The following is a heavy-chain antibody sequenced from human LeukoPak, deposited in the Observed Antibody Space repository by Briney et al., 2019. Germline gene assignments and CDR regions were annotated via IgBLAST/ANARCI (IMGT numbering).Heavy chain of an antibody. J-gene: IGHJ4*02. D-gene: IGHD2-2*02. CDR2: INTDTGNP. Sequence: ASVKVSCTASGYTFTTYGMNWVRQAPGQGLEWMGWINTDTGNPTYAQGFTGRFVFSLDTSVSTAYLQISSLKAEDTAVYYCARATAICSSTSCYRWGFDYWGQGTLVTVSS. CDR3: ARATAICSSTSCYRWGFDY. V-gene: IGHV7-4-1*02. CDR1: GYTFTTYG.